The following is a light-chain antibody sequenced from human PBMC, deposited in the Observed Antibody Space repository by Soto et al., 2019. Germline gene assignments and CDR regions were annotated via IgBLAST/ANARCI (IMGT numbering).Light chain of an antibody. J-gene: IGKJ1*01. Sequence: EIVMTQSPATRSVSPGERATLSCRASQSVSSNLAWYQQKPGQAPRLLIYGASTRATGITARFSGSGSGTEFTLTISSLQSEDFAVYYCQHYNNCPRTFGQGTKVEIK. CDR2: GAS. CDR3: QHYNNCPRT. CDR1: QSVSSN. V-gene: IGKV3-15*01.